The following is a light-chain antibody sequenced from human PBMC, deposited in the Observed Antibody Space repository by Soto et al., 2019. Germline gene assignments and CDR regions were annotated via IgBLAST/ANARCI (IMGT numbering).Light chain of an antibody. J-gene: IGKJ1*01. CDR3: HQYNNWPPGT. CDR1: QSVGSN. V-gene: IGKV3-15*01. Sequence: EIVMTQSPATLSVSPGERATLSCRASQSVGSNLAWYQQKPGQAPRLLIYHASTRAAGGPARFSGSGSGTEFTLTISSLQSEDFAVYYCHQYNNWPPGTFVQGTKVEIK. CDR2: HAS.